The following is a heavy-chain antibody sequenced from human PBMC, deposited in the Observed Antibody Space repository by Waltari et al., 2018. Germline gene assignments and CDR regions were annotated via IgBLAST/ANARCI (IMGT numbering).Heavy chain of an antibody. D-gene: IGHD3-22*01. V-gene: IGHV5-51*01. J-gene: IGHJ4*02. CDR2: IYPGDSDT. CDR3: ARHERYYDSSAPASADFDY. CDR1: GYSFTSYW. Sequence: EVQLVQSGAEVKKPGESLKISCKGSGYSFTSYWIGWVRQMPGKGLEWMGIIYPGDSDTRYSPSFQGQVTISADKSISTAYLQWSSLKASDTAMYHCARHERYYDSSAPASADFDYWGQGTLVTVSS.